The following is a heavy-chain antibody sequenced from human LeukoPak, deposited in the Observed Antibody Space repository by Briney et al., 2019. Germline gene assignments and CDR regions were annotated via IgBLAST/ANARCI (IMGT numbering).Heavy chain of an antibody. D-gene: IGHD5-12*01. CDR3: ARDAGNSGYGCDL. Sequence: GSLRLSCAASGFIFSQYSMNWVRQAPGRGLEWVSHIRSSSETFYADSVKGRFTISRDNARNSLYLQMNNLRGEDTAIYYCARDAGNSGYGCDLWGQGTLVTVSS. CDR1: GFIFSQYS. J-gene: IGHJ5*02. CDR2: IRSSSET. V-gene: IGHV3-48*01.